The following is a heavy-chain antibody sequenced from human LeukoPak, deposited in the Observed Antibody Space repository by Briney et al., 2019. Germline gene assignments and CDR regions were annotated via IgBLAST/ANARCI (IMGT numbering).Heavy chain of an antibody. V-gene: IGHV4-61*02. CDR2: IYTSGST. J-gene: IGHJ4*02. Sequence: SETLSLTCTVSGGSISSGSYYWSWIRQPAGKGLEWIGRIYTSGSTNYNPSLKSRVTISVDTSNNHFSLKLSSVTAADTAVYYCARSPFLGYCSSTSCYYDYWGQGTLVTVSS. CDR1: GGSISSGSYY. D-gene: IGHD2-2*01. CDR3: ARSPFLGYCSSTSCYYDY.